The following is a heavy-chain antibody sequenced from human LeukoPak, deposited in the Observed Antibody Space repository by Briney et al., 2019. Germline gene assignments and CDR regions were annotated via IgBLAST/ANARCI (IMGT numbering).Heavy chain of an antibody. CDR2: ISDDGIKI. Sequence: GGSLRLSCAASGFTFSSYGMHWVRQAPGKGLEWVAVISDDGIKIYYADSVKGRFTISRDKSKNTLYLQMNSLRAEDTAVYYCVKGADAAKFDYWGQGTLVTVSS. CDR1: GFTFSSYG. CDR3: VKGADAAKFDY. J-gene: IGHJ4*02. D-gene: IGHD1-26*01. V-gene: IGHV3-30*03.